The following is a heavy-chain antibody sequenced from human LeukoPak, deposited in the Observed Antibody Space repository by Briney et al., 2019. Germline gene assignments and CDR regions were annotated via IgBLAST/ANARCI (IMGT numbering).Heavy chain of an antibody. J-gene: IGHJ4*02. V-gene: IGHV3-33*01. Sequence: GRSLRLSCAASGFTFSSYGMRWVRQAPGKGLEWVAVIWYDGSNKYYADSVKGRFTISRDNSKNTLYLQMNSLRAEDTAVYYCARDDCSSTSCYFDYWGQGTLVTVSS. CDR2: IWYDGSNK. D-gene: IGHD2-2*01. CDR3: ARDDCSSTSCYFDY. CDR1: GFTFSSYG.